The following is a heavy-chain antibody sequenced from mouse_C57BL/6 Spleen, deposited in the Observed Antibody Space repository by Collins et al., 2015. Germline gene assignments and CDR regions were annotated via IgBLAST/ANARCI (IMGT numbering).Heavy chain of an antibody. Sequence: EVKLVESGGGLVQPGGSLKLSCAASGFTFSSYTMSWVRQTPEKRLEWVAYISNGGGSTYYPDTVKGRLTISRDSPKNTLFLQMTSLRSEDTAMYYCARYRYGAMDYWGQGTSVTVSS. CDR2: ISNGGGST. CDR1: GFTFSSYT. J-gene: IGHJ4*01. D-gene: IGHD2-14*01. V-gene: IGHV5-12-2*01. CDR3: ARYRYGAMDY.